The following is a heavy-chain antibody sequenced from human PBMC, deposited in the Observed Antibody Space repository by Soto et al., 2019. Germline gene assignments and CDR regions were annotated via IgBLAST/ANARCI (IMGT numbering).Heavy chain of an antibody. CDR3: ARNGGSTWFYFDS. CDR2: VSHTGHT. D-gene: IGHD6-13*01. Sequence: SETLSLTCAVNGGSFTNSYGCWIRQSPGQGQEWIGEVSHTGHTNYTPSLKSRVTMSIDTSKNQFFLKLTSVNAADIGMYYCARNGGSTWFYFDSWGQGTVVTVSS. CDR1: GGSFTNSY. J-gene: IGHJ4*02. V-gene: IGHV4-34*01.